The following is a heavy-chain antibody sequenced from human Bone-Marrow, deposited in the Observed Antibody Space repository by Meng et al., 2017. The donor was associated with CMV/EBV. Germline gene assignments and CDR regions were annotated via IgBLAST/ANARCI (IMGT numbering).Heavy chain of an antibody. CDR2: IIPILGIA. J-gene: IGHJ3*02. Sequence: SVKVSCKASGGTFSSYAISWVRQAPGQGLEWMGGIIPILGIANYAQKFQGRVTITADKSTSTAYMELSRLRSDDTAVYYCASPTRYSGSESAFDIWGQGTMVTVSS. D-gene: IGHD1-26*01. CDR1: GGTFSSYA. CDR3: ASPTRYSGSESAFDI. V-gene: IGHV1-69*10.